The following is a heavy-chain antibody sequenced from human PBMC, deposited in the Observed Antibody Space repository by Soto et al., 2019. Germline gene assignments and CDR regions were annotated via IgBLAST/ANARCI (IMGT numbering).Heavy chain of an antibody. J-gene: IGHJ3*02. V-gene: IGHV1-69*12. CDR1: GGTFSNHA. CDR3: AREVAADGTFRDDVFDI. CDR2: IIPIFTTT. Sequence: QVHLVQSGAEVKKPGSSVKVSCKAPGGTFSNHAINWVRQAPGQGLEWMGRIIPIFTTTNYAQKFQGRVTMRADESTITAYLELSSLKHDDTAVYYCAREVAADGTFRDDVFDIWGQGTLVTVSS. D-gene: IGHD6-13*01.